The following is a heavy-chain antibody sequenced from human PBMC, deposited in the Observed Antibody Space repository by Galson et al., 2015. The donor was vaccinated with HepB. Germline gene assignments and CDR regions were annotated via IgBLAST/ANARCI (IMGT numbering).Heavy chain of an antibody. J-gene: IGHJ3*02. D-gene: IGHD6-19*01. CDR1: GFIFDDYA. V-gene: IGHV3-9*01. Sequence: SLRLSCAASGFIFDDYAMHWVRQAPGKGLEWVSRIRWNSGSIAYADSVKGRFTISRDNAKNSLYLQMNSLRAEDTALYYCVKGATSGWTIVSDAFDIWGQGTMVTVSS. CDR2: IRWNSGSI. CDR3: VKGATSGWTIVSDAFDI.